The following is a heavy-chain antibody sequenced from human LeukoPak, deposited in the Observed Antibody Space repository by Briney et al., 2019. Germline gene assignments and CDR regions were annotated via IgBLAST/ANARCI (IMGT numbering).Heavy chain of an antibody. J-gene: IGHJ4*02. CDR1: GYTFTGYY. CDR2: INPNSGGT. Sequence: ASVKVSCKASGYTFTGYYMHWVRQAPGQGLEWMGWINPNSGGTSYAQRFQGRVTMTRDTSISTAYMELSRLRSDDTAVYYCARFGRRVAAYFDYWGQGTLVTVSS. D-gene: IGHD2-15*01. CDR3: ARFGRRVAAYFDY. V-gene: IGHV1-2*02.